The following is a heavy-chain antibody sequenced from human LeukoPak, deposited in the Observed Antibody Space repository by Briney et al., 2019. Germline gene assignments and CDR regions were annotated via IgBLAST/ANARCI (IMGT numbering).Heavy chain of an antibody. Sequence: PSETLSLTCTVSGGSISSYYWSWIRQPPGKGLEWIGYIHYTGSTTYNPSLKRRVTISVDTSKNQSSLKLSSVTAADTAVYFWARGRVSSSTWYSTYYHYFYMDVWGKGTTVTVSS. CDR3: ARGRVSSSTWYSTYYHYFYMDV. D-gene: IGHD1-1*01. CDR1: GGSISSYY. CDR2: IHYTGST. J-gene: IGHJ6*03. V-gene: IGHV4-59*01.